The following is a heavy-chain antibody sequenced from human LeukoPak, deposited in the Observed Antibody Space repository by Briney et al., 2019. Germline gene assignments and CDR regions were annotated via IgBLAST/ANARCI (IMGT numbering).Heavy chain of an antibody. V-gene: IGHV3-21*01. CDR3: ASTPLKIQPAA. D-gene: IGHD5-18*01. J-gene: IGHJ4*02. CDR1: GFTFSSFS. CDR2: ISPSGSLI. Sequence: GGSLRLSCAASGFTFSSFSMNWVRQAPGKGLEWVSSISPSGSLIFYADSVKGRFTISRDNTNNSVYLQMSSLRVEDTGVYYCASTPLKIQPAAWGQGTLVAVSS.